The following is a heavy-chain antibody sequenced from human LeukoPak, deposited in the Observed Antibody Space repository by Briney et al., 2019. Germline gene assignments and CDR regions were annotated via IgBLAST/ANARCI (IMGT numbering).Heavy chain of an antibody. CDR2: ISGSGGST. CDR1: GFTFATYA. J-gene: IGHJ4*02. V-gene: IGHV3-23*01. Sequence: PGGSLRLSCAASGFTFATYAMNWVRQAPGKGLEWVSSISGSGGSTFYADSVKGRFTISRDNSKNTLSLQMNSLRAEDTALYYCAKDVHRDLSFFDYWGQGTLVTVSS. D-gene: IGHD3-16*02. CDR3: AKDVHRDLSFFDY.